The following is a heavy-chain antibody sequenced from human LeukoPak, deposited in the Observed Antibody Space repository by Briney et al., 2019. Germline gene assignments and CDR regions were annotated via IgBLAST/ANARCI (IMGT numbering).Heavy chain of an antibody. Sequence: SGTLSLTCTVPGDSINSLDLWSWVRQPPGKGLEWIGEMYLSGTTHSNPSVKSRVTISIDKSKNQFFLNLSSVTAADTAVYYCAGLVGRYSSGLYYYYFDYWGQGTLVTVSS. CDR3: AGLVGRYSSGLYYYYFDY. CDR1: GDSINSLDL. D-gene: IGHD3-22*01. J-gene: IGHJ4*02. CDR2: MYLSGTT. V-gene: IGHV4-4*02.